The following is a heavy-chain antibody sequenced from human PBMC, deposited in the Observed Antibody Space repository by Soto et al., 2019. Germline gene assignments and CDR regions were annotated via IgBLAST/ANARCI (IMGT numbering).Heavy chain of an antibody. CDR1: GFTFSRYA. CDR2: FSGPGGGT. CDR3: AKGKISATTYTSFDS. V-gene: IGHV3-23*01. Sequence: GGSLRLSCAASGFTFSRYAMSWVRRAPGKGLEWVSTFSGPGGGTSYAGSVKGRFTISRDNFKSTLYLQMSGLRAEDTAVYYCAKGKISATTYTSFDSWGQGTLVTVSS. D-gene: IGHD1-26*01. J-gene: IGHJ5*01.